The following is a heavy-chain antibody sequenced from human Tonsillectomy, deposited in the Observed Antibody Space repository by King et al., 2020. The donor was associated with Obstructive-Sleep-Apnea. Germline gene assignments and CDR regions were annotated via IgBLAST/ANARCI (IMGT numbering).Heavy chain of an antibody. J-gene: IGHJ6*02. CDR1: GGSISNSNW. D-gene: IGHD5-12*01. Sequence: LQLQESGPGLVKPSGTLSLTCAVSGGSISNSNWWSWVRQPPGKGLEWIGETHQSGSTNYNSSLKSRVTISVDKSKNQLSLKLSSVTAADTAIYYCARVSWRPYYYGMDVWGQGTTVTVSS. CDR2: THQSGST. V-gene: IGHV4-4*02. CDR3: ARVSWRPYYYGMDV.